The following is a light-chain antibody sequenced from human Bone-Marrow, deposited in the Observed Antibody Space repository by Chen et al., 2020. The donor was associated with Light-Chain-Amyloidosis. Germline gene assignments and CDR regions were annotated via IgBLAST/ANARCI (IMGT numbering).Light chain of an antibody. CDR1: NIGSTS. Sequence: SSVLTQPSSVSVPPGQTATIPCGGNNIGSTSVHWYQQSPGQAPLLVVYDDSDRPSGIPERLSGSNAGNTATLTISGVEAGDEADYYCQVWDRSSDRPVFGGGTKLTVL. CDR3: QVWDRSSDRPV. J-gene: IGLJ3*02. CDR2: DDS. V-gene: IGLV3-21*02.